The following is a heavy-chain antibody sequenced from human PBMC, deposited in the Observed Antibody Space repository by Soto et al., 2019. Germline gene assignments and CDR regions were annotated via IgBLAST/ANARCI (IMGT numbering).Heavy chain of an antibody. J-gene: IGHJ6*02. CDR3: ANHEAADTFSDYYGMNV. CDR2: ISTSSIYI. Sequence: EVQLVESGGGLVKPGGSLRLSCAASGFTFSSYSMNWVRQAPGKGLEWVSSISTSSIYIYYADSVKGRFTISRDNAKNSLYLQMNSLRAEDTAVYYWANHEAADTFSDYYGMNVWGQGTTVTVSS. CDR1: GFTFSSYS. D-gene: IGHD6-13*01. V-gene: IGHV3-21*01.